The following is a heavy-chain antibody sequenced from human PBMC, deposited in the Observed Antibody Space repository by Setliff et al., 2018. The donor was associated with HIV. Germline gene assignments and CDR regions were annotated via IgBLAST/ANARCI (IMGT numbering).Heavy chain of an antibody. CDR2: IAYIGTTMYT. CDR1: GGSSIGSSFQ. J-gene: IGHJ4*02. Sequence: SETLSLTCTVSGGSSIGSSFQSTWIRQSPGRGLEWIADIAYIGTTMYTNYNPSLESRVTVSEETYRHQFSLKLTYVTADDTAIVYCARGPPFAYWGQGLLVTVSS. V-gene: IGHV4-39*07. CDR3: ARGPPFAY.